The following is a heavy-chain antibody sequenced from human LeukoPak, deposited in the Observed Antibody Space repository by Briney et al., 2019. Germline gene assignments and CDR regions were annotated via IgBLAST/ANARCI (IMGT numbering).Heavy chain of an antibody. V-gene: IGHV3-30*18. CDR3: AKVYCGGDCYHYLDY. J-gene: IGHJ4*02. Sequence: GGSLRLSCAASGFTFSSYGMHWVRQAPGKGLEWVAVISYDGSNKYYADSVKGRFTISRDNSKNTLYLQMNSLRAEDTAVYYCAKVYCGGDCYHYLDYWGQGTLVTVSS. CDR2: ISYDGSNK. CDR1: GFTFSSYG. D-gene: IGHD2-21*02.